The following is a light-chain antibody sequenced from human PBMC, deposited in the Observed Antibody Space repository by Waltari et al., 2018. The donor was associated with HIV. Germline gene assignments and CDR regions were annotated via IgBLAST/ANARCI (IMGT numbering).Light chain of an antibody. CDR2: GVS. Sequence: QSALTQPPSVSGSPGQSVTISCLGTSSDLGSFDHVSWFQQPLGSAPKLLIFGVSNRPSGVPDRFSGSKSGNTASLTISGLQAEDEADYYCSSYRSSITLLFGGGTKLTVL. CDR3: SSYRSSITLL. V-gene: IGLV2-18*02. CDR1: SSDLGSFDH. J-gene: IGLJ3*02.